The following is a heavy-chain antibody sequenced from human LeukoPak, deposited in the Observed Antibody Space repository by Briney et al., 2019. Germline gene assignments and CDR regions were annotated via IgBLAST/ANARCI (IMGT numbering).Heavy chain of an antibody. D-gene: IGHD2-2*01. CDR1: GGTFSSYA. V-gene: IGHV1-69*05. J-gene: IGHJ5*02. CDR2: IIPIFGTA. CDR3: ARVKSPRLQAIYCDSTSCPNWFGP. Sequence: SVKVSCKASGGTFSSYAISWVRQAPGQGLEWMGGIIPIFGTANYAQKFQGRVTITTDESTSTAYMELSSLRSEDTAVYYCARVKSPRLQAIYCDSTSCPNWFGPWGQGTLVTVSS.